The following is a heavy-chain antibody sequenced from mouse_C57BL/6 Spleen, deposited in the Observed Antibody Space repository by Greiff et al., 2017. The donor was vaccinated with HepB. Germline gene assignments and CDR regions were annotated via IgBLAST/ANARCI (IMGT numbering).Heavy chain of an antibody. CDR1: GFSLTSYG. J-gene: IGHJ3*01. CDR2: IWSGGST. Sequence: VMLVESGPGLVQPSQSLSITCTVSGFSLTSYGVHWVRQSPGKGLEWLGVIWSGGSTDYNAAFISRLSISKDNSKSQVFFKMNSLQADDTAIYYCARGDGSGFAYWGQGTLVTVSA. D-gene: IGHD1-1*01. V-gene: IGHV2-2*01. CDR3: ARGDGSGFAY.